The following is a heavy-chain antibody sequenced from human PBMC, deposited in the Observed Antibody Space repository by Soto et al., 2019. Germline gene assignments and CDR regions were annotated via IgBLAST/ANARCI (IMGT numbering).Heavy chain of an antibody. CDR2: ISAYNGNT. CDR1: GYTFTSYG. J-gene: IGHJ4*02. Sequence: ASVKISCKASGYTFTSYGISWVRQASGQGLEWMGWISAYNGNTNFAQKLQGRITMTTDTSTSTAYMELRSLRSDDTAVYCCARTGSGSPSVFDYWGQGTLVTVSS. V-gene: IGHV1-18*04. CDR3: ARTGSGSPSVFDY. D-gene: IGHD3-10*01.